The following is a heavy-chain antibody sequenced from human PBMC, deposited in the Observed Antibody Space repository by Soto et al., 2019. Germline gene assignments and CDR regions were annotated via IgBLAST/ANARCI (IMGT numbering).Heavy chain of an antibody. Sequence: GGSLRLSCAASGFTFSSYAMHWVRQAPGKGLEWVAVISYDGSNKYYADSVKGRFTISRDNSKNTLYLQMNSLRAEDTAGYYCARADQQLVGGDAFDIWGQGTMVTVSS. D-gene: IGHD6-13*01. CDR3: ARADQQLVGGDAFDI. CDR2: ISYDGSNK. V-gene: IGHV3-30-3*01. CDR1: GFTFSSYA. J-gene: IGHJ3*02.